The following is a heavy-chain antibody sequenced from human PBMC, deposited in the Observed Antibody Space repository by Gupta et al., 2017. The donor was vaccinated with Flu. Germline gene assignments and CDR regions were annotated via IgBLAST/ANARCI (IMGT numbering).Heavy chain of an antibody. V-gene: IGHV4-34*01. D-gene: IGHD7-27*01. CDR1: DGSFSGYY. CDR3: ARGLSGEPSPQPRERWFDP. CDR2: IDHRGST. J-gene: IGHJ5*02. Sequence: QVQLQQCGAGLLKPSETLSLTCAVYDGSFSGYYWHWFGQPPGTGLEWIGEIDHRGSTNYSPSLRSRVTLSEDTSKNQFSLKLRSVTAADAAVYYCARGLSGEPSPQPRERWFDPWGQGTLVIVSS.